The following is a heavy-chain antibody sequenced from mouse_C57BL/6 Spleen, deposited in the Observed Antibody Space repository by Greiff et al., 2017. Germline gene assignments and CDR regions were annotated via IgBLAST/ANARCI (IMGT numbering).Heavy chain of an antibody. CDR1: GFTFSSYA. V-gene: IGHV5-4*01. CDR3: ARDRNYGSSYNAMDD. J-gene: IGHJ4*01. Sequence: EVQLVESGGGLVKPGGSLKLSCAASGFTFSSYAMSWVRQTPEKRLEWVATISDGGSYTYYPDNVKGRFTISRDNAKNNLYLQMSHLKSEDTAMYYCARDRNYGSSYNAMDDWGQGTSVTVSS. D-gene: IGHD1-1*01. CDR2: ISDGGSYT.